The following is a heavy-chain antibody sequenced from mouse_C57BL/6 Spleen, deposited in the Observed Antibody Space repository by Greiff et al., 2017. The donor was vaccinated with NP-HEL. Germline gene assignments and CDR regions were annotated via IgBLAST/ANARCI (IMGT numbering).Heavy chain of an antibody. J-gene: IGHJ1*03. Sequence: EVQLQQSGPVLVKPGASVKMSCKASGYTFTDYYMNWVKQSHGKSLEWIGVINPYNGGTSYNQKFKGKATLTVDKSSSTAYMELNSLTSEDSAVYYCASRACSSYDSFDVWGTGTTVTVSS. CDR3: ASRACSSYDSFDV. V-gene: IGHV1-19*01. CDR1: GYTFTDYY. CDR2: INPYNGGT. D-gene: IGHD1-1*01.